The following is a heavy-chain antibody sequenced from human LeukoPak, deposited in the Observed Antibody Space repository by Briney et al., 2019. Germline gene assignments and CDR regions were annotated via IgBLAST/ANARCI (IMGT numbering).Heavy chain of an antibody. V-gene: IGHV3-7*01. CDR3: ARMWIQLWPFDY. CDR2: IKQDGSEK. Sequence: PGGSLRLSCAASGFIFSSYWMSWVRQAPGKGLEWVAKIKQDGSEKYYVDSVKGRFTISRDNAKNSLYLQMNSLRAEDTAVYYCARMWIQLWPFDYWGQGTLVTVSS. J-gene: IGHJ4*02. CDR1: GFIFSSYW. D-gene: IGHD5-18*01.